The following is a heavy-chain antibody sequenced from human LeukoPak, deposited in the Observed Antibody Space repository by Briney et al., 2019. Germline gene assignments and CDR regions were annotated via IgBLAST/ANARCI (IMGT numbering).Heavy chain of an antibody. Sequence: ASVKVSCKASGYTFTSYDINWVRQATGQGLEWMGWMNPNSGNTGYAQKFQGRVTMTRNTSISTAYMELSSLRSEDTAVYYCARARKHSEHGGNSLGYWGQGTLVTVSS. J-gene: IGHJ4*02. D-gene: IGHD4-23*01. CDR2: MNPNSGNT. CDR1: GYTFTSYD. CDR3: ARARKHSEHGGNSLGY. V-gene: IGHV1-8*01.